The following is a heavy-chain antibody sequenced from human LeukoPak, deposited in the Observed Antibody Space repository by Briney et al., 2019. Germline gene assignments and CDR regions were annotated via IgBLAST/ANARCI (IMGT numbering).Heavy chain of an antibody. J-gene: IGHJ3*02. Sequence: PGGSLRLSCAASGFTFSSYWMRWVRQAPGKGLEWVANIKQDGSEKYYVDSVKGRFTISRDNAKNSLYLQMNNVRAEDAAVYCCAIIVRGIVMPQNAFDIWGQGTMVTVSS. V-gene: IGHV3-7*01. D-gene: IGHD3-22*01. CDR1: GFTFSSYW. CDR2: IKQDGSEK. CDR3: AIIVRGIVMPQNAFDI.